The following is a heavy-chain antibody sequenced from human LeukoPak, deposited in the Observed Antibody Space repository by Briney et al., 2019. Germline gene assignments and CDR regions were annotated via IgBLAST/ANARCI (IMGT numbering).Heavy chain of an antibody. CDR2: ISNSGSYT. J-gene: IGHJ4*02. Sequence: GGALRLSCAASGFTFSDEYMSWIRQAPGKGLEWVSYISNSGSYTNYADSVKGRFTISRDNAKNPLYLQMNSLRAEDTAVYYCAKDGRVAAAAYYFDYWGQGTLATVSS. D-gene: IGHD6-13*01. V-gene: IGHV3-11*06. CDR3: AKDGRVAAAAYYFDY. CDR1: GFTFSDEY.